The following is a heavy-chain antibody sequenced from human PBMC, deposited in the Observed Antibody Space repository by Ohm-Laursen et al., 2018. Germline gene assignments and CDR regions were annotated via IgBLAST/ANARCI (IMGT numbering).Heavy chain of an antibody. CDR3: ARDQWLVTYYYYGMDV. J-gene: IGHJ6*02. D-gene: IGHD6-19*01. Sequence: ASVKVSCKASGYTFTGYYMHWVRQAPGQGLEWMGWINPNSGGTNYAQKFQGRVTMTRDTSISTAYMELSRLRSDDTAVYYCARDQWLVTYYYYGMDVWGQGTTVTVSS. V-gene: IGHV1-2*02. CDR1: GYTFTGYY. CDR2: INPNSGGT.